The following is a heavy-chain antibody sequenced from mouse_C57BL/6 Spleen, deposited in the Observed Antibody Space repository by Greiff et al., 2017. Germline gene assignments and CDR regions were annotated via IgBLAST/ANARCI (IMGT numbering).Heavy chain of an antibody. Sequence: EVKLVESEGGLVQPGSSMKLSCTASGFTFSDYYMAWVRQVPEKGLEWVANINYDGSSTYYLDSLKSRFIISRDNAKNILYLQMSSLKSEDTATYYCAREDGSSVFAYWGQGTLVTVSA. V-gene: IGHV5-16*01. CDR3: AREDGSSVFAY. CDR2: INYDGSST. J-gene: IGHJ3*01. D-gene: IGHD1-1*01. CDR1: GFTFSDYY.